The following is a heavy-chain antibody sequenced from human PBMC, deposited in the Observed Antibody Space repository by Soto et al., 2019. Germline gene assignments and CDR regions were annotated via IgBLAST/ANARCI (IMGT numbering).Heavy chain of an antibody. D-gene: IGHD3-16*01. CDR1: GFTFSSYG. CDR2: IWYDGSNK. Sequence: GGSLRLSCAASGFTFSSYGMHWVRQAPGKGLEWVAVIWYDGSNKYYADSVKGRFTISRYNSKNTLYLQMNSLRAEATSVYYCVIEGNRDTFPYYFDYWGQGTLVTVSS. CDR3: VIEGNRDTFPYYFDY. J-gene: IGHJ4*02. V-gene: IGHV3-33*08.